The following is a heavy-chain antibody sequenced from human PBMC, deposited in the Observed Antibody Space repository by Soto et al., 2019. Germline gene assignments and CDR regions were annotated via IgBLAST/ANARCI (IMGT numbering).Heavy chain of an antibody. J-gene: IGHJ4*02. V-gene: IGHV1-69*01. Sequence: QVQLVQSGAEVKKPGSSVKVSCKASGGTFSSYAISWVRQAPGQGLEWMGGIIPIFGTANYAQKFQGRVTITADESTSTAYMELSRLRSEDTAVYYCARDASGIAARPGYFDYWGQGTLVTVSS. CDR3: ARDASGIAARPGYFDY. D-gene: IGHD6-6*01. CDR2: IIPIFGTA. CDR1: GGTFSSYA.